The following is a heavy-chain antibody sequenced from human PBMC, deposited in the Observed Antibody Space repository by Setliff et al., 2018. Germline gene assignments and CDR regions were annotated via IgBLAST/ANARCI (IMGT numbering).Heavy chain of an antibody. V-gene: IGHV4-61*09. D-gene: IGHD3-10*01. Sequence: PSETLSLTCSVSGDSISSGNFYWTWIRQPAGKGLEWIGHIYTTGRTDYNPSLKSRVTISLDTPKNQFSLQLSSVTAADTAVYYCARDRTYYGSGTYTRWFDYWGQGTLVTVS. CDR2: IYTTGRT. CDR1: GDSISSGNFY. CDR3: ARDRTYYGSGTYTRWFDY. J-gene: IGHJ4*02.